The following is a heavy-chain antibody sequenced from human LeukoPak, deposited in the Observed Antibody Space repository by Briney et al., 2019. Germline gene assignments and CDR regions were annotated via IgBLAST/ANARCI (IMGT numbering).Heavy chain of an antibody. CDR3: AKGIYSSGWSYFDY. D-gene: IGHD6-19*01. Sequence: GGSLRLSCGASGFSFRNFAMSWVRQAPGKGLEWVSLIGGRGDASYYADSVKGRFTISRDNSKNTLYLQMNSLRAEDTAVYYCAKGIYSSGWSYFDYWGHGTLVTVSS. CDR1: GFSFRNFA. J-gene: IGHJ4*01. V-gene: IGHV3-23*01. CDR2: IGGRGDAS.